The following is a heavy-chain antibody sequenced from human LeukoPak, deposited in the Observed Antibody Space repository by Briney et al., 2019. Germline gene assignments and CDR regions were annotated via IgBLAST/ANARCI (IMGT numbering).Heavy chain of an antibody. CDR3: ASIYGEYFQH. V-gene: IGHV1-2*02. J-gene: IGHJ1*01. Sequence: ASVKVSCKASGYTFTGYYMHWVRQAPGQGLEWMGWINPNSGGSNYAQKFQGRVTMTRDTSISTAYMELSRLRSEDTAVYYCASIYGEYFQHWGQGTLVTVSS. D-gene: IGHD3-10*01. CDR1: GYTFTGYY. CDR2: INPNSGGS.